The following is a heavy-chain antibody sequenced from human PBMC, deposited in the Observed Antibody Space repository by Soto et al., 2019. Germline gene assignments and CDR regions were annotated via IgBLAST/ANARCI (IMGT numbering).Heavy chain of an antibody. V-gene: IGHV1-69*13. J-gene: IGHJ3*02. CDR2: IIPIFGTA. CDR1: GGTFSSYA. D-gene: IGHD3-10*01. Sequence: SVKVSCKASGGTFSSYAISWVREAPGQGLEWMGGIIPIFGTANYAQKFQGRVTITADESTSTAYMELSSLRSEDTAVYYCARDRGDGYNRFDAFDIWGQGTMVTVSS. CDR3: ARDRGDGYNRFDAFDI.